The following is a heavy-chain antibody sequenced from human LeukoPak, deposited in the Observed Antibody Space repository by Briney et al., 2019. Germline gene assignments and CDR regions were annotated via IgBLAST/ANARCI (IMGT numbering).Heavy chain of an antibody. D-gene: IGHD1-26*01. CDR3: RRFRAT. CDR1: GFTFSSYA. Sequence: GGSLRLSCAASGFTFSSYAMRWVRQAPEKGLEWVLAICGSGGSTYYPDSVKGGFTIPRDHSKTTLYLQIHRLRAGDTAVYYCRRFRATWGQGTLVTVSS. V-gene: IGHV3-23*01. CDR2: ICGSGGST. J-gene: IGHJ5*02.